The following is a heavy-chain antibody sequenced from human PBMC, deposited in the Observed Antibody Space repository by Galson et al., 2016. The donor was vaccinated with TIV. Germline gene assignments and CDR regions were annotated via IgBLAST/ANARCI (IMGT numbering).Heavy chain of an antibody. CDR2: IIPILGLT. CDR1: GGTFSNYA. D-gene: IGHD2-21*01. V-gene: IGHV1-69*04. J-gene: IGHJ5*02. Sequence: KASGGTFSNYAVSWVRQAPGQGLEWMGRIIPILGLTNYPQKFQGRVTITADESTTTAYMDLSSLRSEDTAVYYCARALQDWWGSPDWFDPWGQGTLVTVSS. CDR3: ARALQDWWGSPDWFDP.